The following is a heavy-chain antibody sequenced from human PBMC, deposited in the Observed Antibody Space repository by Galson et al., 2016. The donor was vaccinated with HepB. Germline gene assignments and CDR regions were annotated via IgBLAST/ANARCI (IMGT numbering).Heavy chain of an antibody. D-gene: IGHD2-15*01. CDR3: ARGLPGFYFSS. CDR2: TFYRSKWYT. V-gene: IGHV6-1*01. J-gene: IGHJ4*02. CDR1: GDSVSSDSAA. Sequence: CAISGDSVSSDSAAWNRIRQSPSRGLEWLGRTFYRSKWYTEYAVSVRSRLTISPDTSKNQFSLQLNSVPPEDTAVYYCARGLPGFYFSSWGQGTRVTVSS.